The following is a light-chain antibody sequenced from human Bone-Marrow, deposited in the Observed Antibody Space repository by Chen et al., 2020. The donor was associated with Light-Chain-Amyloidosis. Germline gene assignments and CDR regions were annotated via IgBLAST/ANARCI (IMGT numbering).Light chain of an antibody. CDR3: QERSSWPIT. CDR2: DAS. CDR1: QSVRNY. J-gene: IGKJ3*01. V-gene: IGKV3-11*01. Sequence: EIVLTQSPATLSLSPGVRATLSCRAGQSVRNYLAWYQQKPGQAPRLLIYDASTRATGIPARFSGSGSGTDFTLTINRLEPDDFAVYYCQERSSWPITYGPGTRVDIK.